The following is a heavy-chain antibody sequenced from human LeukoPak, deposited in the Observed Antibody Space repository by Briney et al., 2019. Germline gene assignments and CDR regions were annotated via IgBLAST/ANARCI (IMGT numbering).Heavy chain of an antibody. J-gene: IGHJ4*02. CDR1: VGSISSYY. CDR2: ISSSGSA. V-gene: IGHV4-59*08. D-gene: IGHD1-1*01. Sequence: SETLSLTCTVSVGSISSYYWSWIRQPPGKGLEWIGYISSSGSANYNPSLKSRVIISTDMSKNRFSLKLTSVTAADTAVYFCARLIYNTYANNWRFDYWGQGILVTVSS. CDR3: ARLIYNTYANNWRFDY.